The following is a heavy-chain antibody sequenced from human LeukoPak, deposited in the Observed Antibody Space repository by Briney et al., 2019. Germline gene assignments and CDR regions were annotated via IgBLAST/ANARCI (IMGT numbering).Heavy chain of an antibody. D-gene: IGHD2-15*01. J-gene: IGHJ6*03. CDR1: GFTFSSYS. CDR2: ISSSSSTI. V-gene: IGHV3-48*01. CDR3: ARGSRGIPVSDCMDV. Sequence: GGSLRLSCAASGFTFSSYSMNWVRQAPGKGLEWVSYISSSSSTIYYADSVKGRFTISRDNAKNSLYLQMNSLRAEDTAVYYCARGSRGIPVSDCMDVWGKGTTVTVSS.